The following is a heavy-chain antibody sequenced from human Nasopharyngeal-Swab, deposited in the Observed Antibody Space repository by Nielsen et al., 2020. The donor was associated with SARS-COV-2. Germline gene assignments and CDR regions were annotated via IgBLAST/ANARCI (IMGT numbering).Heavy chain of an antibody. CDR2: IYPGDSDT. J-gene: IGHJ4*02. CDR3: ATPTGFCRSGSCFAAY. D-gene: IGHD2-15*01. Sequence: GESLKISCKAFGYSFTSSWIGWVRQMPDKGLEWMGIIYPGDSDTKYRPSFQGHVTISADKSISTVFLQWNRLEASDNAMYYCATPTGFCRSGSCFAAYWGQGTLVTVSS. CDR1: GYSFTSSW. V-gene: IGHV5-51*01.